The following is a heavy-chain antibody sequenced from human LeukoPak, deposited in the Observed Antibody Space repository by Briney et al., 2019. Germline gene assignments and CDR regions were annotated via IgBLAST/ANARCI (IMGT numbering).Heavy chain of an antibody. J-gene: IGHJ3*02. D-gene: IGHD3-9*01. V-gene: IGHV4-39*07. CDR2: INHSGST. Sequence: SETLSLTCTVSGDSIISSGYYWSWIRQPPGKGLEWIGEINHSGSTTYNPSLKSRVTISVATSKNQFSLKLSSVTAAATAVYYCARFNYDILTGYYSDAFDIWGQGTMVTVSS. CDR3: ARFNYDILTGYYSDAFDI. CDR1: GDSIISSGYY.